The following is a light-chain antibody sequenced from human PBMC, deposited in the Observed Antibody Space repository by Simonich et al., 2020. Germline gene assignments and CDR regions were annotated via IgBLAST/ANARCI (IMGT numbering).Light chain of an antibody. V-gene: IGKV3-20*01. CDR2: GAS. J-gene: IGKJ2*01. Sequence: EIVLTQSPGTLSLSPGERATLSCRASQSVSSGYLACYQQKPGQAPRLLIYGASSRATGIPDRYSGSGSGTDCTVTISRLEPEDFAVYYCQQYGSSPPYTFGQGTKLEIK. CDR3: QQYGSSPPYT. CDR1: QSVSSGY.